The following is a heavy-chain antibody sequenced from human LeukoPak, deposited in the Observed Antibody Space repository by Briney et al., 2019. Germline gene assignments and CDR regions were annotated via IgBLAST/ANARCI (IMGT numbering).Heavy chain of an antibody. D-gene: IGHD1-26*01. CDR2: LYTSGST. V-gene: IGHV4-61*02. CDR3: ARDRRWVGATWDPTDQPAWCDP. CDR1: GGSISSGSYY. Sequence: PSETLSLTYTVSGGSISSGSYYWSWIRLPAGKGLEWIGRLYTSGSTNYNPSLKSQVTISVDTSKNQFSLKLSSVTAADTAVCYCARDRRWVGATWDPTDQPAWCDPWGQGTLVTVSS. J-gene: IGHJ5*02.